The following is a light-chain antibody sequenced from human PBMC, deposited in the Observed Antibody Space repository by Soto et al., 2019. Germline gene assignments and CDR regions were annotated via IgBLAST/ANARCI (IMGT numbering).Light chain of an antibody. Sequence: QSALIQPRSVSGSPGQSVTISCTGTSSDVGGYNYVSWYQQHPGKAPKLMIYDVSKRPSGVPDRFSGSKSGNTASLTISGLQAEDEADYYCCSYAGSYTLVFGGGTKVTVL. CDR1: SSDVGGYNY. V-gene: IGLV2-11*01. CDR2: DVS. J-gene: IGLJ2*01. CDR3: CSYAGSYTLV.